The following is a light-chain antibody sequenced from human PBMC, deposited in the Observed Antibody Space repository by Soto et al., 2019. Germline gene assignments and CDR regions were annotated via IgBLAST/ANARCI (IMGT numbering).Light chain of an antibody. CDR2: DDS. Sequence: SSELTQPPSVSAAPGQTARISCWGNNIGSKSVHWYQQKPGQAPVLVVYDDSDRPSGIRERFAGSNSGNTATLTISRVEAGDEADYYCQVWDSSSDHYVFGTGTKVTVL. CDR3: QVWDSSSDHYV. J-gene: IGLJ1*01. CDR1: NIGSKS. V-gene: IGLV3-21*02.